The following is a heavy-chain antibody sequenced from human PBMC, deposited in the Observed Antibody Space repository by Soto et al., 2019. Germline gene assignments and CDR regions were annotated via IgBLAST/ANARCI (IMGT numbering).Heavy chain of an antibody. D-gene: IGHD2-2*01. CDR2: INPSGGST. CDR1: GYTFTSYY. CDR3: ARELGYCSSTSCYYYYGMDV. V-gene: IGHV1-46*01. Sequence: ASVKVSCKASGYTFTSYYMHWVRQAPGQGPEWMGIINPSGGSTSYAQKFQGRVTMTRDTSTSTVYMELSSLRSEDTAVYYCARELGYCSSTSCYYYYGMDVWGQGTTVTVSS. J-gene: IGHJ6*02.